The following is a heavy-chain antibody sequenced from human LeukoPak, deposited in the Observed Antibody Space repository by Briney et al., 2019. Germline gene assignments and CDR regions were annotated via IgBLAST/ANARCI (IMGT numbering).Heavy chain of an antibody. J-gene: IGHJ1*01. Sequence: SGGSLRLSCAASGFTFSDYYMSWIRQAPGKGLEWVSYISSSGSTIYYADSVKGRFTISRDNAKNSLYLQMNSLRAEDTAVYYCASSYCGGDCYSEAGSFQHWGQGTLVTVSS. V-gene: IGHV3-11*01. D-gene: IGHD2-21*02. CDR3: ASSYCGGDCYSEAGSFQH. CDR2: ISSSGSTI. CDR1: GFTFSDYY.